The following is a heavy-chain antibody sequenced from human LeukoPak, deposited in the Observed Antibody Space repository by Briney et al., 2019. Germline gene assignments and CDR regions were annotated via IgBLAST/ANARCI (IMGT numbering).Heavy chain of an antibody. CDR2: ISGSGGST. Sequence: GGSLRLSCAASGFTFSSYDMSWVSQPPAKGLEWVSAISGSGGSTYCADSVKGRFTISRDNSKNRLYLQMNSLRAEDTAVYYCAKESDPTPNPTNWFDPRGQGTLVTVSS. J-gene: IGHJ5*02. CDR3: AKESDPTPNPTNWFDP. CDR1: GFTFSSYD. V-gene: IGHV3-23*01.